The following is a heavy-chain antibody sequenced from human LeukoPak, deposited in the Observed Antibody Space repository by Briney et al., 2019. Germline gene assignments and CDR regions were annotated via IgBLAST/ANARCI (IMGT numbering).Heavy chain of an antibody. D-gene: IGHD6-19*01. J-gene: IGHJ4*02. CDR2: IFFSEST. CDR3: ARRAVAGIPYYFDY. V-gene: IGHV4-59*08. Sequence: SETLSLTCTVSGGSISSYYWSWIRQPPGKGLEWIGYIFFSESTNYNPSLKSRVTISADTSKNQFSLKLSSVTAADTAVYYCARRAVAGIPYYFDYWGQGTLVTVSS. CDR1: GGSISSYY.